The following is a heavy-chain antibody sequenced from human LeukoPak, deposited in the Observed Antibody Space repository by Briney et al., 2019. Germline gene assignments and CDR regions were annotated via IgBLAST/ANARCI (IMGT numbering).Heavy chain of an antibody. Sequence: GGSLRLSCAASGFTFRSYGMHWVRQAPGKGLEWVGRIKGKTDSGTTDYAAPVKGRFTISRDDSKNTMYLQMNSLRTEDTAVYFCVWSGLNWFDTWGQGKPVTVSS. CDR3: VWSGLNWFDT. CDR1: GFTFRSYG. J-gene: IGHJ5*02. V-gene: IGHV3-15*01. CDR2: IKGKTDSGTT. D-gene: IGHD3-3*01.